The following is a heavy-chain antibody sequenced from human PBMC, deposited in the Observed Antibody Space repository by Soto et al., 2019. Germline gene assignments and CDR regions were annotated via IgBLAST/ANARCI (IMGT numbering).Heavy chain of an antibody. V-gene: IGHV4-31*03. Sequence: SETLSLTCTVSGGSISSGGYYWSWIRQHPGKGLEWIGYIYYSGSTYYNPSLKSRVTISVDTSKNQFSLKLSSVTAADTAVYYCARRRGYSYGFLVYYYYYMDVWGKGTTVTVS. D-gene: IGHD5-18*01. CDR3: ARRRGYSYGFLVYYYYYMDV. CDR2: IYYSGST. J-gene: IGHJ6*03. CDR1: GGSISSGGYY.